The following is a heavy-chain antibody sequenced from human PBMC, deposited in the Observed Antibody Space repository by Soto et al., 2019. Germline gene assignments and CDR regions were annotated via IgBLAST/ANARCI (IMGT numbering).Heavy chain of an antibody. CDR1: GFTFSSYA. Sequence: HPGGSLRLSCAASGFTFSSYAMSWVRQAPGKGLEWVSAISGSGGSTYYADSVKGRFTISRDNSKNTLYLQMNSLRAEDTAVYYCAKDLGGPFDAFDIWGQGTMVTVSS. V-gene: IGHV3-23*01. J-gene: IGHJ3*02. CDR3: AKDLGGPFDAFDI. CDR2: ISGSGGST. D-gene: IGHD2-15*01.